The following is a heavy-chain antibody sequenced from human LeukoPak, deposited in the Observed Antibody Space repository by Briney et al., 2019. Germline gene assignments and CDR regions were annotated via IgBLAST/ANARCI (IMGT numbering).Heavy chain of an antibody. V-gene: IGHV3-7*03. J-gene: IGHJ4*02. Sequence: GGSLRLSCAASGFTFSSYWMNWARQAPGKGLEWVASINHNGNVNYYVDSVKGRFTISRDNAKNSLYLQMSNLRAEDTAVYYCTKDSPTSVSDWGQGTLVTVSS. CDR3: TKDSPTSVSD. CDR1: GFTFSSYW. CDR2: INHNGNVN. D-gene: IGHD4-11*01.